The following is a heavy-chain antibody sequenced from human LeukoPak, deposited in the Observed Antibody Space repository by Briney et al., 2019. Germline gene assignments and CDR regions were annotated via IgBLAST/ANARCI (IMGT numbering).Heavy chain of an antibody. V-gene: IGHV4-59*01. J-gene: IGHJ5*02. D-gene: IGHD4-11*01. CDR1: GGSISSYY. Sequence: SETLSLTCTVSGGSISSYYWSWIRQPPGKGLEWIGYIYYSGSTKYNPSLKSRVTISVDTSKNQFSLKLSSVTAADTAVYYCVRYRGKTTVSSLDWFDPWGQGTLVTVSS. CDR2: IYYSGST. CDR3: VRYRGKTTVSSLDWFDP.